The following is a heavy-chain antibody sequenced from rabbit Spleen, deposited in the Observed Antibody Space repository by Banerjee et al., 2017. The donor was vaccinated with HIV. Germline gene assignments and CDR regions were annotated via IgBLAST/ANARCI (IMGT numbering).Heavy chain of an antibody. D-gene: IGHD1-1*01. CDR3: AKDFVSFIGWSFYF. Sequence: EQLEESGGGPVKPEGSLTLTCKASGVSLNDKDVMCWVRQAPGKGLEWIACINIVTGKSCYANWAEGPITYSKTSSATDTLQMTNAKAADEAPYFCAKDFVSFIGWSFYFWGPGTLVTVS. J-gene: IGHJ6*01. CDR2: INIVTGKS. V-gene: IGHV1S45*01. CDR1: GVSLNDKDV.